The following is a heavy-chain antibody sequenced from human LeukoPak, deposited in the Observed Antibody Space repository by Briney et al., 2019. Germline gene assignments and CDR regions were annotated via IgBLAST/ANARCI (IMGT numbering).Heavy chain of an antibody. J-gene: IGHJ4*02. CDR3: ARMRGRWLQLHHGYYFDY. Sequence: PSETLSLTSAVYGGSFSGYYWSWIRQPPGKGLEWIGEINHSGSTNYNPSLKSRVTISVDTSKNQFSLKLSSVTAADTAVYYCARMRGRWLQLHHGYYFDYWGQGTLVTVSS. V-gene: IGHV4-34*01. CDR1: GGSFSGYY. D-gene: IGHD5-24*01. CDR2: INHSGST.